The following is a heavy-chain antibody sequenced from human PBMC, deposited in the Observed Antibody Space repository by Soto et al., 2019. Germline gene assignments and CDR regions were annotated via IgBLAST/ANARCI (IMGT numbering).Heavy chain of an antibody. V-gene: IGHV4-31*03. CDR2: IYYSGST. CDR1: GGSISSGGYY. CDR3: ARDRTSKRYFDY. Sequence: SETLSLTCTVSGGSISSGGYYWSWIRQHPGKGLEWIGYIYYSGSTYYNPSLKSRVTISVDTSKAQFSLKLSSVTAADTAVYYCARDRTSKRYFDYWGQGTLVTVSS. J-gene: IGHJ4*02.